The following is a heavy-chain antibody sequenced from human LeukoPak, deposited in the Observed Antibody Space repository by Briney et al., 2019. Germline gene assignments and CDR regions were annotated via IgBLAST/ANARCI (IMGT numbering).Heavy chain of an antibody. CDR1: GGSISSYY. CDR2: IYYSGTT. CDR3: ARRPSYYYYGMDV. Sequence: SETLSLTCTVSGGSISSYYWSWIRQPPGKGLEWIGHIYYSGTTNYNPSLKSRVTISVDTSKNQFSLKLSSVTAADTAVYYCARRPSYYYYGMDVWGQGTTVTVSS. J-gene: IGHJ6*02. V-gene: IGHV4-59*12.